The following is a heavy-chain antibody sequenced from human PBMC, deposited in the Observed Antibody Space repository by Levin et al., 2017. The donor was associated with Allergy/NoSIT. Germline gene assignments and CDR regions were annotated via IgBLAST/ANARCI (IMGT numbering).Heavy chain of an antibody. Sequence: PSETLSLTCAVYGGSFSGYYWSWIRQPPGKGLEWIGEINHSGSTNYNPSLKSRVTISVDTSKNQFSLKLSSVTAADTAVYYCARVGGSGSYYIRRCCYFDYWGQGTLVTVSS. CDR3: ARVGGSGSYYIRRCCYFDY. J-gene: IGHJ4*02. D-gene: IGHD3-10*01. CDR1: GGSFSGYY. V-gene: IGHV4-34*01. CDR2: INHSGST.